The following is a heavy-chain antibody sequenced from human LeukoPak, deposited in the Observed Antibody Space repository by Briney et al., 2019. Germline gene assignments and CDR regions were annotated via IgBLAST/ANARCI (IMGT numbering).Heavy chain of an antibody. CDR2: IYYSGST. D-gene: IGHD3-3*01. V-gene: IGHV4-59*01. CDR1: GASISSYY. CDR3: ARVGILRFPSNWFDP. J-gene: IGHJ5*02. Sequence: SETLSLTCTVSGASISSYYWSWIRQPPGKGLEWIGYIYYSGSTRYNPSLKSQVTISVDTSKNQFSLKLSSVTAADTAVYYCARVGILRFPSNWFDPWGQGTLVTVSS.